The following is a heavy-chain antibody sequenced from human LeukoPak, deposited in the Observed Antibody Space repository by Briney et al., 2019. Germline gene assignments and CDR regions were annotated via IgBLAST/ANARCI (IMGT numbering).Heavy chain of an antibody. V-gene: IGHV3-49*04. CDR3: IRDTSYDILTGYPALGSAWYSMDV. CDR1: GFIFGDYA. Sequence: GGSLRLSCTASGFIFGDYAMSWVRQAPGKGLEWVGFIRSKAYGGTTEYAASVKGRFTISRDDSKSIAYLQMNSLKIEDTAVYYCIRDTSYDILTGYPALGSAWYSMDVWGKGTTVTISS. CDR2: IRSKAYGGTT. J-gene: IGHJ6*04. D-gene: IGHD3-9*01.